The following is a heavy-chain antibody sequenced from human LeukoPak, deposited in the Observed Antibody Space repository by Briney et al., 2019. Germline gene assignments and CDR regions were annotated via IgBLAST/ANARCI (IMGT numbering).Heavy chain of an antibody. CDR1: GGTFSSYA. CDR2: IIPILGIA. CDR3: ASPCLTCVGATEGGAFDI. D-gene: IGHD1-26*01. V-gene: IGHV1-69*04. Sequence: ASVKVSCKASGGTFSSYAISWVRQAPGQGLEWMGRIIPILGIANYAQKFQGRVTITADKSTSTAYMELSSLRSEDTAVYYCASPCLTCVGATEGGAFDIWGQGTMATVSS. J-gene: IGHJ3*02.